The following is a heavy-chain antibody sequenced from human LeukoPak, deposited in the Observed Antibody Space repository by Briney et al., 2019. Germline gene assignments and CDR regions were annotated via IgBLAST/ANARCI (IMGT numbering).Heavy chain of an antibody. CDR2: INTNTGNP. D-gene: IGHD3-22*01. Sequence: EASVKVSCKASGYTFTSYAMNWVRQAPGQGLEWMGWINTNTGNPTYAQGFTGRFVFSLDTSVSTAYLQISSLKAEDTAVYYCARDMTYYDSSGFDYWGQGTLVTVSS. J-gene: IGHJ4*02. CDR1: GYTFTSYA. CDR3: ARDMTYYDSSGFDY. V-gene: IGHV7-4-1*02.